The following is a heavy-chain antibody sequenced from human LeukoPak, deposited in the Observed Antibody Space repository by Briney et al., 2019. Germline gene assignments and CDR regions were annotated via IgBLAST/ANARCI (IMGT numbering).Heavy chain of an antibody. CDR2: IFPSGGEI. CDR1: GFTFSTFA. CDR3: ATYRQVLLPFES. J-gene: IGHJ4*02. V-gene: IGHV3-23*01. D-gene: IGHD2-8*02. Sequence: GGALRLSCAASGFTFSTFAMIWVRQPPGKGLEGVSSIFPSGGEIHYADSVRGRFTISRDNSKSTLSLQMNSLRAEDTAIYYCATYRQVLLPFESWGQGTLVTVSS.